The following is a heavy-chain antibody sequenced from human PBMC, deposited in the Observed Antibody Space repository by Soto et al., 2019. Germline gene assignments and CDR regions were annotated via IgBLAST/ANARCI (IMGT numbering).Heavy chain of an antibody. CDR2: IDPSDSYT. CDR3: ARQRSSGYYFDAFDI. D-gene: IGHD3-22*01. J-gene: IGHJ3*02. CDR1: GYSFTSYW. Sequence: PGESLKISCKGSGYSFTSYWISWVRQMPGKGLEWMGRIDPSDSYTNYSPPFQGHVTISADKSISTAYLQWSSLKASDTAMYYCARQRSSGYYFDAFDIWGQGTMVTVSS. V-gene: IGHV5-10-1*01.